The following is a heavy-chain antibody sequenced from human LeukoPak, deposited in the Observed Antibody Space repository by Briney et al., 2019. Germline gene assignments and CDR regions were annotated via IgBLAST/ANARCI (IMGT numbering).Heavy chain of an antibody. D-gene: IGHD4-23*01. J-gene: IGHJ4*02. CDR1: GFTFNSYT. CDR2: ITSSSSSI. V-gene: IGHV3-21*01. Sequence: GGSLRLSCAASGFTFNSYTMNWVRQAPGKGLEWVSAITSSSSSIYYAHSVQGRFTISRDNAKNSLYLQMNSLRAEDTAVYYCARDFGGNSDLAYWGQGTLVTVSS. CDR3: ARDFGGNSDLAY.